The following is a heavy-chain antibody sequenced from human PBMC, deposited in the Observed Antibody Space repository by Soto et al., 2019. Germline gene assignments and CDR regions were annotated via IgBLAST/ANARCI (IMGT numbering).Heavy chain of an antibody. CDR1: GYPVTAYY. Sequence: QLHLVQSGAVVKKPGASVTVSCSASGYPVTAYYMHWVRQAPGRGFEWMGGINPATGAAKYTQTLLGTVTMHRDSPTGTVFMELSGLTSGDTAVFYWARGGGVGVAGSAAFDMWGQGTLVTVSS. CDR2: INPATGAA. D-gene: IGHD3-3*01. J-gene: IGHJ3*02. V-gene: IGHV1-2*02. CDR3: ARGGGVGVAGSAAFDM.